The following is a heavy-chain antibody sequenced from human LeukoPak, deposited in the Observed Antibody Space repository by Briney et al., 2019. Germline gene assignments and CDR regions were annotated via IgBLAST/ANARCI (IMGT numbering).Heavy chain of an antibody. CDR3: AKGALLSYYYDSNGMDV. CDR1: GFTFSSYG. Sequence: GGSLRLSCAASGFTFSSYGMHWVRQAPGKGLEWVAVISYDGSNKYYADSVKGRFTISRDNSKNTLYLQMNSLRAEDTAVYYCAKGALLSYYYDSNGMDVWGQGTTVTVSS. CDR2: ISYDGSNK. J-gene: IGHJ6*02. D-gene: IGHD3-22*01. V-gene: IGHV3-30*18.